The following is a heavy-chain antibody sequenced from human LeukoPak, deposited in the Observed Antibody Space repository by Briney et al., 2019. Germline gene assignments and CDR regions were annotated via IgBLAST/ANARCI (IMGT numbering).Heavy chain of an antibody. Sequence: ASVTVSCKASGYTFTSYAIHWVRQAPGQRLEWMGWISAGNGNTKYSQNFQGRVTFISNTSATTAFMELSSLRSEDAAVYYCARDSGSGSNDYWGQGTLVTVSS. D-gene: IGHD1-26*01. V-gene: IGHV1-3*01. J-gene: IGHJ4*02. CDR2: ISAGNGNT. CDR1: GYTFTSYA. CDR3: ARDSGSGSNDY.